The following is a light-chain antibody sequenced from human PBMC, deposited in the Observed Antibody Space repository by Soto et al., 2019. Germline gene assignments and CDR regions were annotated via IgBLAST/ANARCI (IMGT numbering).Light chain of an antibody. CDR2: GAS. CDR3: QQTYDTSMFT. J-gene: IGKJ2*01. CDR1: QSIRTY. Sequence: DIQMTQSPSSLSASAGDRVTITCRASQSIRTYVNWYQQKPGKAPNLLVYGASTLQSGVSSRFSGSGSGTDFTLTISSLQPDDLATYYCQQTYDTSMFTFGQGTKLEIK. V-gene: IGKV1-39*01.